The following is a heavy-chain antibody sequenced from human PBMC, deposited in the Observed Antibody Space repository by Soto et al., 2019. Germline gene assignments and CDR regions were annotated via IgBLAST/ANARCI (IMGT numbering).Heavy chain of an antibody. Sequence: QVQLVESGGGVAQPGRSLRLSCAASGFTFSSYGMHWVRQAPGKGMEWVAVISDDGSKINYVDSVKGRFTISRDNSKNTLYLKMNSLRADDTALYYCAKDREGKNYYGMDVWGQGTTVTVSS. CDR3: AKDREGKNYYGMDV. CDR2: ISDDGSKI. CDR1: GFTFSSYG. J-gene: IGHJ6*02. D-gene: IGHD1-26*01. V-gene: IGHV3-30*18.